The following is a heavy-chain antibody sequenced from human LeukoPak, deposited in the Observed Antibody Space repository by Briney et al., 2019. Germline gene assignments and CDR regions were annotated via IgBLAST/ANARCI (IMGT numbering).Heavy chain of an antibody. CDR2: IKSDGST. CDR1: GFTFSRYW. J-gene: IGHJ4*02. V-gene: IGHV3-74*01. CDR3: AKAAVAGIGYFDY. Sequence: GGSLRLSCAASGFTFSRYWMHWVRQAPGKGLVWVSRIKSDGSTNYADSVKGRFTISRDNAKNTVSLQMNSLRAEDTGVYYCAKAAVAGIGYFDYWGQGTLVTVSS. D-gene: IGHD6-19*01.